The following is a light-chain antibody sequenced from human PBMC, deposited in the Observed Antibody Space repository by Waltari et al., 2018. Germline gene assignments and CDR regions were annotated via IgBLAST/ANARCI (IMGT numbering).Light chain of an antibody. CDR2: DVS. V-gene: IGLV2-11*01. Sequence: QSALTQPRSVSGSPGQSVTISCTGTSSDVGGYNYVSWYQQHPGKAPKLMIYDVSKRPSGVPDRFSGYKSGNTASLTISGLQAEDEADYYCCSYAGSYTFVFGGGTKLTVL. CDR1: SSDVGGYNY. J-gene: IGLJ2*01. CDR3: CSYAGSYTFV.